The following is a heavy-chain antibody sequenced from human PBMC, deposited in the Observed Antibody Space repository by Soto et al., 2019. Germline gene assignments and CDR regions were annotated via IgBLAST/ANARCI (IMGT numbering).Heavy chain of an antibody. CDR3: AGDREGYSSGWYQGYYYYGMDV. Sequence: ASVKVSCKASGYTFTSYGISWVRQAPGQGLEWMGWISAYNGNTNYAQKLQGRVTMTTDTSTSTAYMELRSLRSDDTAVYYCAGDREGYSSGWYQGYYYYGMDVWGQGTTVTVSS. V-gene: IGHV1-18*01. J-gene: IGHJ6*02. CDR2: ISAYNGNT. CDR1: GYTFTSYG. D-gene: IGHD6-19*01.